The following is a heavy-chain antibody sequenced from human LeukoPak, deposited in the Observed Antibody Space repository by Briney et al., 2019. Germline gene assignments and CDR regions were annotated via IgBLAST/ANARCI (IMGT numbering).Heavy chain of an antibody. Sequence: GGSLRLTCAASGFTFSSYAMSWVRQAQGKGLEWVSAISGSGGSTYYADSVKGRFTISRDNSKNTLYLQMNSLRAEDTAVYYCAKTYYYDSSGYYSEGFDYWGQGTLVTVSS. CDR3: AKTYYYDSSGYYSEGFDY. V-gene: IGHV3-23*01. D-gene: IGHD3-22*01. CDR1: GFTFSSYA. J-gene: IGHJ4*02. CDR2: ISGSGGST.